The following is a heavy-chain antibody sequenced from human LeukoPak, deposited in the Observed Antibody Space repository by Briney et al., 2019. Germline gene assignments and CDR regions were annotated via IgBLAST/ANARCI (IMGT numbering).Heavy chain of an antibody. CDR3: ARGPTLVRGVIMPDSVGGMDV. V-gene: IGHV1-8*02. J-gene: IGHJ6*02. D-gene: IGHD3-10*01. CDR1: GYTFTNYA. CDR2: MNPNSGNT. Sequence: GASVKVSCKASGYTFTNYAMHWVRQAPGQRLEWMGWMNPNSGNTRYAQKVQGRITMTRDTSISTAYMELSSLRSEDTAVYYCARGPTLVRGVIMPDSVGGMDVWGQGTTVTVSS.